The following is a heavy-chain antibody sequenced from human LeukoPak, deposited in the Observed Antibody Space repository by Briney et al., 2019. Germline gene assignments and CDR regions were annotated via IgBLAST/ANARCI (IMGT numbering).Heavy chain of an antibody. CDR2: INHSGST. CDR1: GGSFSGYY. CDR3: ARGVYGYSYRATRWFDP. D-gene: IGHD5-18*01. J-gene: IGHJ5*02. Sequence: SETLSLTCAVYGGSFSGYYWSWIRQPPGKGLEWIGGINHSGSTNYNPSLKSRVTISVDTSKNQFSLKLSSVTAADTAVYYCARGVYGYSYRATRWFDPWGQGTLVTVSS. V-gene: IGHV4-34*01.